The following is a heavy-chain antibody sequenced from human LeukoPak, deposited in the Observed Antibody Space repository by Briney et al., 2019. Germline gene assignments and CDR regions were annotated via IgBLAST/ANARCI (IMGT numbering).Heavy chain of an antibody. J-gene: IGHJ4*02. D-gene: IGHD3-3*01. V-gene: IGHV1-46*01. CDR2: INPSGGST. CDR3: ARGTEYYDFWSGYDGLTPFDY. Sequence: GASVKVSCKASGYTFTSYYMHWVRQAPGQGLEWMGIINPSGGSTSYAQKFQGRVTMTRDTSTSTVYMELSSLRSEDTAVYYCARGTEYYDFWSGYDGLTPFDYWGQGTLVTVSS. CDR1: GYTFTSYY.